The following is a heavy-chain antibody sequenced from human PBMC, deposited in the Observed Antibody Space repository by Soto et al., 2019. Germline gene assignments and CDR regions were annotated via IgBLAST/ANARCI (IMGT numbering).Heavy chain of an antibody. CDR1: GYTFSNYG. Sequence: ASVKVSCKASGYTFSNYGIHWVRQAPGQRLEWMGWINAGNGGTKYSENFQGRVTITRDTSASTVYLGLSSLSSEDTASYYCARTGHSGSSDFWGQGTLVTVSS. J-gene: IGHJ4*02. D-gene: IGHD2-8*02. CDR2: INAGNGGT. CDR3: ARTGHSGSSDF. V-gene: IGHV1-3*01.